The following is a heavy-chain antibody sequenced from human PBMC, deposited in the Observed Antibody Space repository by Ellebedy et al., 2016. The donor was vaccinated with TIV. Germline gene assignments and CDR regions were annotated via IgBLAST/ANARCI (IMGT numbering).Heavy chain of an antibody. J-gene: IGHJ3*02. CDR1: GFTFSSYS. D-gene: IGHD3-10*01. V-gene: IGHV3-48*04. Sequence: GESLKISCAASGFTFSSYSMNWVRQAPGKGLEWVSYISSSSSTIYYADSVKGRFTISRDNAKNSLYLQMNSLRAEDTAVYYCARRGTIAFDIWGQGTMVTVSS. CDR2: ISSSSSTI. CDR3: ARRGTIAFDI.